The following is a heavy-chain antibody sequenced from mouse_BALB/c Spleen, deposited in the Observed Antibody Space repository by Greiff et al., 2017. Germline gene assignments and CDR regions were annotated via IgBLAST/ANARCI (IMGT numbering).Heavy chain of an antibody. V-gene: IGHV14-4*02. CDR3: NAPMITPGDYAMDY. D-gene: IGHD2-4*01. Sequence: VQLKESGAELVRSGASVKLSCTASGFNIKDYYMHWVKQRPEQGLEWIGWIDPENGDTEYAPKFQGKATMTADTSSNTAYLQLSSLTSEDTAVYYCNAPMITPGDYAMDYWGQGTSVTVSS. J-gene: IGHJ4*01. CDR1: GFNIKDYY. CDR2: IDPENGDT.